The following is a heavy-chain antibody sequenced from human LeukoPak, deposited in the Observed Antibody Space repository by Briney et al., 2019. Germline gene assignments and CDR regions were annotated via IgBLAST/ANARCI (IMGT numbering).Heavy chain of an antibody. CDR3: ARAIRYCSGGSCYSVIDY. V-gene: IGHV4-59*01. Sequence: PSETLSLTCTVSGGSISSYYWSWIRQPPGKGLEWIGYIYYSGSTNYNPSLKSRVTISVGTSKNQFSLKLSSVTAADTAVYYCARAIRYCSGGSCYSVIDYWGQGTLVTVSS. CDR1: GGSISSYY. CDR2: IYYSGST. D-gene: IGHD2-15*01. J-gene: IGHJ4*02.